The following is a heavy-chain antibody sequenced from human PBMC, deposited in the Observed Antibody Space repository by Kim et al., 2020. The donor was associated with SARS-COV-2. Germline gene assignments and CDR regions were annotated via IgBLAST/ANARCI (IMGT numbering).Heavy chain of an antibody. D-gene: IGHD4-17*01. V-gene: IGHV6-1*01. Sequence: CNDYAVSVKSRITINPDTSKNQFSLQLNSVTPEDTAVYYCARDTVTLLDYWGQGTLVTVSS. J-gene: IGHJ4*02. CDR2: CN. CDR3: ARDTVTLLDY.